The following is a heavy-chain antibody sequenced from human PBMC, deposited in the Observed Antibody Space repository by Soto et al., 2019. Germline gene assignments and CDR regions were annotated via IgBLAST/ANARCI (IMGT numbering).Heavy chain of an antibody. V-gene: IGHV3-23*01. CDR2: ISGSGGST. J-gene: IGHJ4*02. D-gene: IGHD3-22*01. CDR3: AKDKWQYYYDSSGYPRASDY. Sequence: GVSLRLSFAASGFTFSSYAMSWVRQAPGKGLEWVSAISGSGGSTYYADSVKGRFTISRDNSKNTLYLQMNSLRAEDTAVYYCAKDKWQYYYDSSGYPRASDYWGQGTLVTVSS. CDR1: GFTFSSYA.